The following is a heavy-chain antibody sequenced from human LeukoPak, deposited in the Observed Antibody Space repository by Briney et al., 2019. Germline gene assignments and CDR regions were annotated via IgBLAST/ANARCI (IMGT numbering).Heavy chain of an antibody. D-gene: IGHD6-19*01. J-gene: IGHJ4*02. CDR3: ATLDSSGWHYYFEY. CDR2: FDPEDGET. CDR1: GYTLTELC. Sequence: ASVKVSCKVSGYTLTELCMHWVRQAPGKGLEWMGGFDPEDGETIYAQKFQGRVTMTEDTSTDTAYMELSSLRSEDTAVYYCATLDSSGWHYYFEYWGQGTLVTVSS. V-gene: IGHV1-24*01.